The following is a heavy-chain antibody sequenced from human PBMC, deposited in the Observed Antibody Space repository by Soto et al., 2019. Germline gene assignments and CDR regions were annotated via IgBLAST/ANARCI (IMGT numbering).Heavy chain of an antibody. V-gene: IGHV3-23*01. Sequence: EVQLLESGGALLQPGGSLSPSCAAPGFTFTSYAWSGFRQAPGKGLEWVSVISGSGDSTYYADSVKGRFTISRDNSKNTLYLQMNSLRAEDTAVYYCARRGSGSYYDYWGQGTLVTVSS. CDR1: GFTFTSYA. CDR2: ISGSGDST. CDR3: ARRGSGSYYDY. J-gene: IGHJ4*02. D-gene: IGHD1-26*01.